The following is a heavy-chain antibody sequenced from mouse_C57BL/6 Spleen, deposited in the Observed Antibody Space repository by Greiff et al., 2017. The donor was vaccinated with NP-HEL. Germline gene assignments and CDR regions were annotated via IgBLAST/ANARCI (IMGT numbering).Heavy chain of an antibody. D-gene: IGHD2-3*01. J-gene: IGHJ2*01. CDR2: IWTGGGT. CDR3: ARAYDGYRYYFDY. CDR1: GFSLTSYA. Sequence: VKLVESGPGLVAPSQSLSITCTVSGFSLTSYAISWVRQPPGKGLEWLGVIWTGGGTNYNSALKSRLSISKDNSKSQVFLKMNSLQTDDTARYYCARAYDGYRYYFDYWGQGTTLTVSS. V-gene: IGHV2-9-1*01.